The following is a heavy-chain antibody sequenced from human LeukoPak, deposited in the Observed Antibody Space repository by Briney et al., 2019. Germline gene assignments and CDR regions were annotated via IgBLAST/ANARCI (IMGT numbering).Heavy chain of an antibody. D-gene: IGHD1-20*01. CDR1: GFTFSSYS. J-gene: IGHJ4*02. CDR3: ARYNWNDGTDY. CDR2: ISSSSSYI. Sequence: GGSLRLSCAASGFTFSSYSMTWVRQAPGKGLEWVSSISSSSSYIYYADSVKGRFTISRDNAKNSLYLQMNSLRAEDTAVYYCARYNWNDGTDYWGQGTLVTVSS. V-gene: IGHV3-21*01.